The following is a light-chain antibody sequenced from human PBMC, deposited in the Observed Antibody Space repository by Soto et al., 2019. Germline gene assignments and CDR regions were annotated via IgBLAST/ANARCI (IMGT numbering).Light chain of an antibody. CDR3: QQYNNWPPRYS. CDR1: QSVSSSY. CDR2: GAS. Sequence: EIVLTQSPGTLSLSPGERATLSCRASQSVSSSYLAWYQQKPGQAPRSLIYGASSRATGIPDRFSGSGSGTDFTLTISRLEPEDFAVYYCQQYNNWPPRYSFGQGTKLEVK. J-gene: IGKJ2*03. V-gene: IGKV3-20*01.